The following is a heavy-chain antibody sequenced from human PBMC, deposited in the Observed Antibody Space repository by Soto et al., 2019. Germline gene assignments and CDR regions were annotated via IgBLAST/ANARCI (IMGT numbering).Heavy chain of an antibody. V-gene: IGHV4-31*03. CDR2: IYYSGST. Sequence: TSETLSLTCTVSGGSISSGGYYWSWIRQHPGKGLEWIGYIYYSGSTYYNPSLKSRVTISVDTSKNQFSLKLSSVTAADTAVYYCARTVAIVVVIDYWGQGTLVTVSS. D-gene: IGHD3-22*01. CDR3: ARTVAIVVVIDY. J-gene: IGHJ4*02. CDR1: GGSISSGGYY.